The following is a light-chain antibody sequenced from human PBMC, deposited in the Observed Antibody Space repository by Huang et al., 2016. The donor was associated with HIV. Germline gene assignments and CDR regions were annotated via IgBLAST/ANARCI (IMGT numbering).Light chain of an antibody. CDR3: QQYYNTPLT. J-gene: IGKJ4*01. V-gene: IGKV4-1*01. CDR2: WAS. CDR1: QSVLYSSSNRNY. Sequence: DIVMTQSPDSLAVSLGERATIQCKSSQSVLYSSSNRNYLAWYHHKPGQTPKLLIYWASTRESGVPDRVSGSGSGTDFTLTISSLQAEDVAVYYCQQYYNTPLTFGGGTKVEIK.